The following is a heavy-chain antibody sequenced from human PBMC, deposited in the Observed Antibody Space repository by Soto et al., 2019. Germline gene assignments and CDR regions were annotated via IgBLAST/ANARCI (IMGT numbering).Heavy chain of an antibody. CDR2: INHSGST. J-gene: IGHJ6*02. V-gene: IGHV4-34*01. CDR1: GGSFSGYY. D-gene: IGHD3-3*01. Sequence: SETLSLTCAVYGGSFSGYYWSWIRQPPGKGLEWIGEINHSGSTNYNPSLKSRVTISVDTSKNQFSLKLSSVTAADTAVYYCARGLGRSDFWSGYYGMDVWGQGTTVTVSS. CDR3: ARGLGRSDFWSGYYGMDV.